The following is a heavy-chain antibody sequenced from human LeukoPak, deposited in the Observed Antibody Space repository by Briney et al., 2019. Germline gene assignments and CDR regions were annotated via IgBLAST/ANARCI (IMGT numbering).Heavy chain of an antibody. D-gene: IGHD3-10*01. CDR2: IKHSGST. CDR3: ARHGAGLWFGELLCYFDY. V-gene: IGHV4-34*01. CDR1: GGSFSGYY. Sequence: SQTQSLTCPVDGGSFSGYYSSWTRQPPGNGREWIGEIKHSGSTNYDPSIKSRVTISVYTSKNQFSLKLSSVTAADTAVYYCARHGAGLWFGELLCYFDYWGQGTLVTVSS. J-gene: IGHJ4*02.